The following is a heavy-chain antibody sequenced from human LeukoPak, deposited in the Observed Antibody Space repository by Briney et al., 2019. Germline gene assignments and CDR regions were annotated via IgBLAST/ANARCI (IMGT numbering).Heavy chain of an antibody. V-gene: IGHV3-30*02. CDR3: AIDLQFFFDT. CDR2: IRYDGSEK. J-gene: IGHJ4*02. Sequence: GGSLRLSCAASGFTFNSYSMHWVRQAPGKGLEWVAFIRYDGSEKYYRDSVKGRFTISRDNSKNTLYLQMNSLRTEDTAVYYCAIDLQFFFDTWGQGTLVTVSS. D-gene: IGHD4-11*01. CDR1: GFTFNSYS.